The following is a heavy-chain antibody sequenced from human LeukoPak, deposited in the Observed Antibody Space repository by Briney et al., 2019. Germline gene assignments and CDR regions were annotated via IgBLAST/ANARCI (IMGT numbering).Heavy chain of an antibody. CDR3: AITRTNFYGSGSLT. CDR1: GFTVSSNY. D-gene: IGHD3-10*01. Sequence: GGSLRLSCAASGFTVSSNYMSWVRQAPGKGLEWVSVIYSGGSTYYADSVKGRFTISRDNSKNTLYLQMNSLRAEDTAVYYCAITRTNFYGSGSLTWGQGTLVTVSS. V-gene: IGHV3-53*01. CDR2: IYSGGST. J-gene: IGHJ5*02.